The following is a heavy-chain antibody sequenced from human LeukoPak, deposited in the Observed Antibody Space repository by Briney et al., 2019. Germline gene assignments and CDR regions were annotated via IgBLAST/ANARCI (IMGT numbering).Heavy chain of an antibody. CDR3: AIDPNWGTHS. V-gene: IGHV3-23*01. D-gene: IGHD7-27*01. CDR1: GFTFSTYT. J-gene: IGHJ4*02. Sequence: GGSLRLSCAASGFTFSTYTMYWVRHPPGKRLEWVSIIGSSGGGIHYADSVKGRFTISRDNSKNALYLQMNSLRVEDTAVYYCAIDPNWGTHSWGQGVLVTVSS. CDR2: IGSSGGGI.